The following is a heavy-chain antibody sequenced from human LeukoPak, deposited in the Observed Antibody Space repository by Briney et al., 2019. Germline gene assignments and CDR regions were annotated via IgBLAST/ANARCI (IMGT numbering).Heavy chain of an antibody. CDR3: AKRGVVIRVILVGFHKEAYYFDS. V-gene: IGHV3-30*07. D-gene: IGHD3-22*01. CDR2: IAYDGSNK. Sequence: GGSLRLSCAASGLTFSNYAMHWVRQAPGKGLEWVAVIAYDGSNKYYTDSVKGRFTISRDNSKNTLYLQMNSLRAEDTAVYFCAKRGVVIRVILVGFHKEAYYFDSWGQGALVTVSS. J-gene: IGHJ4*02. CDR1: GLTFSNYA.